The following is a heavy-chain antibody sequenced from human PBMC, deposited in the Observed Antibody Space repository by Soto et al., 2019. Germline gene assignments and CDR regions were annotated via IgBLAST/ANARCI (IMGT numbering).Heavy chain of an antibody. CDR3: AKDRLAGGNSAFYFDF. Sequence: PGGSLRLSCAASGFKFSNYAMSWVRQAPGKGLEWVSLISATGGGTYYADSVKGRFTISRDNSHNTLYLQVHSLTAEDTAVYYCAKDRLAGGNSAFYFDFWGQGAQVTVPS. V-gene: IGHV3-23*01. D-gene: IGHD3-16*01. CDR1: GFKFSNYA. J-gene: IGHJ4*02. CDR2: ISATGGGT.